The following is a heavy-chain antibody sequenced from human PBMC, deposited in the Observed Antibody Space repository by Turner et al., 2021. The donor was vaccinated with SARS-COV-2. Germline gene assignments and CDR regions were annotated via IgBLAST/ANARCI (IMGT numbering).Heavy chain of an antibody. CDR1: AGSISSSSYY. CDR2: INYSGST. Sequence: QLQLQESGPGLVKPSETLSLTCTVSAGSISSSSYYWGWIRQPPGKGLEWIGSINYSGSTYYNPSLKSRVTISVDTSKNQFSLKLNAVTAADTAVYFCARHWEVAAAAYLARFDPWGQGTLVTVSS. V-gene: IGHV4-39*01. J-gene: IGHJ5*02. CDR3: ARHWEVAAAAYLARFDP. D-gene: IGHD6-13*01.